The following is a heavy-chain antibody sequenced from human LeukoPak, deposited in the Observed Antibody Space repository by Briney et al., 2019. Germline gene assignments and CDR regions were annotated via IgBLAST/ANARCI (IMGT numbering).Heavy chain of an antibody. J-gene: IGHJ4*02. Sequence: GGSLRLSCAASGFTVSSNYMSWVRQAPGKGLEWVSVIYSGGSTYYADSVKGRFTISRDNSKNTLYLQMNSLRAEDTAVYYCARLASSGWYRAGSDFDYWGQGTLVTVSS. V-gene: IGHV3-66*04. CDR2: IYSGGST. D-gene: IGHD6-19*01. CDR1: GFTVSSNY. CDR3: ARLASSGWYRAGSDFDY.